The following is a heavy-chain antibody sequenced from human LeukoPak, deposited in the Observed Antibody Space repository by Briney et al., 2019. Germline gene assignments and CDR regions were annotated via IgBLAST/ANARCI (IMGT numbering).Heavy chain of an antibody. V-gene: IGHV3-74*01. D-gene: IGHD5-12*01. Sequence: GGSLRLSCAASGFTFSSYWMHWVRQAPGKGLVWVSRINSDGSSTSYADSVKGRFTISRDNAKNTLYLQMNSLRAEDMAVYYCARDQSGYDYFDYWGQGTLVTVSS. CDR1: GFTFSSYW. CDR2: INSDGSST. J-gene: IGHJ4*02. CDR3: ARDQSGYDYFDY.